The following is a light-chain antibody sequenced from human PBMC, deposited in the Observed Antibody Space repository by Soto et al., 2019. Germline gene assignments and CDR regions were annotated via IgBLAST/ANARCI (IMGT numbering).Light chain of an antibody. V-gene: IGLV2-14*01. CDR1: SSDVGGYNY. Sequence: QLVLTQPASVSGSPGQSITISCTGTSSDVGGYNYVSWYQQHPGKAPKLMIYDVSNRPSGVSNRFSGSKSGNTASLTISGLQAEDEADYYCSSYTSNSPYVFGTGTKLTVL. CDR3: SSYTSNSPYV. J-gene: IGLJ1*01. CDR2: DVS.